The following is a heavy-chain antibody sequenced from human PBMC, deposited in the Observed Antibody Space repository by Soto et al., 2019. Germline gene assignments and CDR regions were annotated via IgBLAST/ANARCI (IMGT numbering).Heavy chain of an antibody. Sequence: GGFLRLSCAASGFTFSSHAMHWVRQAPGKGLEWVAVISYDGSNKYYADSVKGRFTISRDNSKNTLYLQMNSLRAEDTAVYYCARDPRVGTYYFDYWGQGTLVTVSS. CDR2: ISYDGSNK. D-gene: IGHD6-13*01. CDR1: GFTFSSHA. V-gene: IGHV3-30-3*01. J-gene: IGHJ4*02. CDR3: ARDPRVGTYYFDY.